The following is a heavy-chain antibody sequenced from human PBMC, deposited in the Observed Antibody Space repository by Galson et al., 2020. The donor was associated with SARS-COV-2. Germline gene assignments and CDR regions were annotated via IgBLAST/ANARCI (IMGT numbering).Heavy chain of an antibody. D-gene: IGHD1-26*01. Sequence: SETLSLTCTVSGGSISSSIYFWGWIRQPPGKALQWIGTTYDSGSTYYDPSLKSRLTISVDTSKNQFSLKLSSVTAADTAVYYCARHGRGGLLGPFDYWGQGILVTVSS. J-gene: IGHJ4*02. CDR1: GGSISSSIYF. CDR2: TYDSGST. V-gene: IGHV4-39*01. CDR3: ARHGRGGLLGPFDY.